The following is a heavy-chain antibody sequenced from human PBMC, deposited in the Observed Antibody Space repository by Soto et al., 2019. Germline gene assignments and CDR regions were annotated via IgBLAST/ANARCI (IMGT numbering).Heavy chain of an antibody. CDR3: ARGHSSSWYGSNWFDP. CDR1: GGSFSGYY. Sequence: SETLSLTCAVYGGSFSGYYWSWIRQPPGKRLEWIGEINHSGSTNYNPSLKSRVTISVDTSKDQFSLKLSSVTAADTAVYYCARGHSSSWYGSNWFDPWGQGTLVTVSS. V-gene: IGHV4-34*01. D-gene: IGHD6-13*01. CDR2: INHSGST. J-gene: IGHJ5*02.